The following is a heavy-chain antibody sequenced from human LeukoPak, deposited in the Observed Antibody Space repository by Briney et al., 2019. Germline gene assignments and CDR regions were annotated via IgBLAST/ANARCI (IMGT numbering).Heavy chain of an antibody. CDR1: GGSFSGYY. J-gene: IGHJ4*02. CDR3: AGGRSYRRGNFDY. D-gene: IGHD3-10*01. Sequence: SETLSLTCAVYGGSFSGYYWSWIRQPPGKGLEWIGEINHSGSTNYNPSLKSRVTISVDTSKNQFSLKLSSVTAADTAVYYCAGGRSYRRGNFDYWGQGTLVTVSS. CDR2: INHSGST. V-gene: IGHV4-34*01.